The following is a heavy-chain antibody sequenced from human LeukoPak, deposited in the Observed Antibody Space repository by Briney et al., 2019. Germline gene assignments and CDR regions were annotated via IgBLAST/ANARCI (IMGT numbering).Heavy chain of an antibody. CDR1: GDSISSGNY. D-gene: IGHD6-19*01. Sequence: SETLSLTCTVSGDSISSGNYWGRIRQPPGKGLEWIGSIFHTGSTYFNLSLKSRVTISVDTSKNQFSLRLSSVTAADTAVYYCAREGQAVGRTMSDYWGQGTLVTVSS. CDR3: AREGQAVGRTMSDY. CDR2: IFHTGST. J-gene: IGHJ4*02. V-gene: IGHV4-38-2*02.